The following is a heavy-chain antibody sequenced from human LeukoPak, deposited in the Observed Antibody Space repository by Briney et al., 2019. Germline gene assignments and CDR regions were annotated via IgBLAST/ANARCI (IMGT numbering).Heavy chain of an antibody. CDR2: IYHSGST. V-gene: IGHV4-30-2*01. CDR1: GGSIGSGGYS. Sequence: PSQTLSLTCAVSGGSIGSGGYSWSWIRQPPGKGLEWIGDIYHSGSTYYNPSLKSRVTISVDRSKNQFSLRLSSVTAADTAVYYCARLQYCSGTSCYWFDPWGQGTLVTVSS. J-gene: IGHJ5*02. D-gene: IGHD2-2*01. CDR3: ARLQYCSGTSCYWFDP.